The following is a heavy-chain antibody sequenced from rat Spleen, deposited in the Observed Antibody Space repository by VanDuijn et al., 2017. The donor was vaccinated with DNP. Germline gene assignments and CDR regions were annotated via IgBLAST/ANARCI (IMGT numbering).Heavy chain of an antibody. CDR2: ISYDGSDT. V-gene: IGHV5-7*01. CDR3: ASRPPPTRGPFDY. D-gene: IGHD1-4*01. J-gene: IGHJ2*01. Sequence: EVQLVESGGGLVQPGRSLKLSCAVSGITFSAHNMAWVRQAPKKGLEWVATISYDGSDTYYRDSVKGRFTICRDNAKSTLYLQMDSLRSEDTATYYCASRPPPTRGPFDYWGQGVTVTVSS. CDR1: GITFSAHN.